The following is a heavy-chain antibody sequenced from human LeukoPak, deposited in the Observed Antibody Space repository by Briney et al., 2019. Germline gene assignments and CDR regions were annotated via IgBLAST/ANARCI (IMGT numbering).Heavy chain of an antibody. CDR2: IYYSGST. D-gene: IGHD6-13*01. Sequence: SETLSLTCPVSGGSINSYYRSWIRQPSGKGLEWIGYIYYSGSTNYNPSLKSRVTMSVDTSKKQFSLKLSSVTAADTAVYYCARVSSSWYQDWYLDLWGRGTLVTVSS. J-gene: IGHJ2*01. V-gene: IGHV4-59*12. CDR1: GGSINSYY. CDR3: ARVSSSWYQDWYLDL.